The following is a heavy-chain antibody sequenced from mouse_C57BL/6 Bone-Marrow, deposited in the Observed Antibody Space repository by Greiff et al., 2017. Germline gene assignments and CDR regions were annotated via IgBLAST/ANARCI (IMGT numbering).Heavy chain of an antibody. Sequence: QVQLQQPGAELVKPGASVKLSCKASGYTFTSYWMQWVKQRPGQGLEWIGEIDPSDSYTNYNQKFKGKATLTVDTSSSTAYMQLSSLTSEDSAVYYCASSTVVAPAFDYWGQGTTLTVSS. CDR1: GYTFTSYW. V-gene: IGHV1-50*01. J-gene: IGHJ2*01. D-gene: IGHD1-1*01. CDR2: IDPSDSYT. CDR3: ASSTVVAPAFDY.